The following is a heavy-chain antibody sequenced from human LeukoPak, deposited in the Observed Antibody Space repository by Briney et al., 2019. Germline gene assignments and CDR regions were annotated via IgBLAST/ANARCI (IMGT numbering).Heavy chain of an antibody. Sequence: SETLSLTCAVYGGSFSGYYWSWIRQPPGKGLEWIGEINHSGSTNYNPSLKSRVTISVDTSKNQFSLKLSSVTAADTAVYYCARVPNTPRKRPNYYHYYMDVWGKGTTVTVSS. CDR3: ARVPNTPRKRPNYYHYYMDV. CDR2: INHSGST. V-gene: IGHV4-34*01. J-gene: IGHJ6*03. D-gene: IGHD1-1*01. CDR1: GGSFSGYY.